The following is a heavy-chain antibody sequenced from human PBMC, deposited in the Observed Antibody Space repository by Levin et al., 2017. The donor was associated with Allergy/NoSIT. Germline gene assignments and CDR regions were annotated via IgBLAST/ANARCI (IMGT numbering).Heavy chain of an antibody. J-gene: IGHJ4*02. CDR2: INPNSGDT. CDR3: VRGRDLYSNFFDY. Sequence: GESLKISCKASGYTFTGYYIHWVRQAPGQGLEWMGWINPNSGDTNYAQNFQGRVTMTRDTSISTPYMELSSLRSDDTAVYYCVRGRDLYSNFFDYWGQGTPVTVSS. CDR1: GYTFTGYY. V-gene: IGHV1-2*02. D-gene: IGHD4-11*01.